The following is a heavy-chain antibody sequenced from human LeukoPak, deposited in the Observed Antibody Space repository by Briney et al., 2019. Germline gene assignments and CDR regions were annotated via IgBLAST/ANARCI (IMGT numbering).Heavy chain of an antibody. J-gene: IGHJ4*02. CDR1: GFTFGSYG. V-gene: IGHV3-30*02. D-gene: IGHD3-3*01. Sequence: GGSLRLSCAASGFTFGSYGMHWVRQAPGKGLEWVTFIRYDGSNKYYTDSVKARFTISRDNSKNTLYLQMNSLRAEDTAVYYCAKAAHYDFWSGYDYWGQGTVVTVSS. CDR2: IRYDGSNK. CDR3: AKAAHYDFWSGYDY.